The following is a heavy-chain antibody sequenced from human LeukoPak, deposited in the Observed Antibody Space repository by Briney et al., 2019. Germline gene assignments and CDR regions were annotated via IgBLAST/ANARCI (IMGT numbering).Heavy chain of an antibody. D-gene: IGHD3-10*01. Sequence: GESLKIPCKGSGYSFTSYWIGWVRQMPGKGLEWMGIIYPGDSDTRYSPSFQGQVTISADKSISTAYLQWSSLKASDTAMYYCARAPHYYGSGSYYNEGAFDIWGQGTMVTVSS. CDR3: ARAPHYYGSGSYYNEGAFDI. J-gene: IGHJ3*02. CDR2: IYPGDSDT. V-gene: IGHV5-51*01. CDR1: GYSFTSYW.